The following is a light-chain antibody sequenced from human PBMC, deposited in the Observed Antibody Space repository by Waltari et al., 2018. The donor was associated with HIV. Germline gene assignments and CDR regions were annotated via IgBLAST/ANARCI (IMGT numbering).Light chain of an antibody. CDR2: LNSDGRH. CDR3: QTWGTGIRV. J-gene: IGLJ3*02. CDR1: SGHINYV. Sequence: QVVLTQPPSASASLGASVKLTCTLSSGHINYVIAWHQQQPPKGPRFLMKLNSDGRHSKGDGIPDRFSGSSSGAERYLTISSLQSEDEADYFCQTWGTGIRVFGGGTRLTVL. V-gene: IGLV4-69*01.